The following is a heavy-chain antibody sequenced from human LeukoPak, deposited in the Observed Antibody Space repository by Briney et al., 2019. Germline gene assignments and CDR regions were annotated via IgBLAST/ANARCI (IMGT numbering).Heavy chain of an antibody. CDR1: GFTFSSYG. V-gene: IGHV3-7*01. CDR3: ARDRYLSQRYFDY. J-gene: IGHJ4*02. Sequence: GGSLRLSCAASGFTFSSYGMSWVRQAPGKGLEWVANIKQDGSEKYYVDSVKGRFTISRDNAKNSLHLQMNSLRAEDTAVYYCARDRYLSQRYFDYWGQGTLVTVSS. D-gene: IGHD1-1*01. CDR2: IKQDGSEK.